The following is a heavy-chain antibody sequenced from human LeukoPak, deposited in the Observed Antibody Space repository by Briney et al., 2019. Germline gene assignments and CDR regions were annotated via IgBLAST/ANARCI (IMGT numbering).Heavy chain of an antibody. J-gene: IGHJ4*02. Sequence: GGSLRLSCAASGFTFRNYWMNWVRQAPGKGLEWVANIKQDGSEIYYVDSVKGRFTISRDNAKNSLYLQMNSLRAEDTAVYYCANIPGGYCSSTSCYSVDYWGQGTLVTVSS. V-gene: IGHV3-7*01. CDR2: IKQDGSEI. CDR1: GFTFRNYW. D-gene: IGHD2-2*01. CDR3: ANIPGGYCSSTSCYSVDY.